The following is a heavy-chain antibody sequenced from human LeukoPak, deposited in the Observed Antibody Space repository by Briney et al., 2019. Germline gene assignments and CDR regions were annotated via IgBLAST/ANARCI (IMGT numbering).Heavy chain of an antibody. CDR1: DGSFSDLY. D-gene: IGHD3-3*01. J-gene: IGHJ5*01. V-gene: IGHV4-34*01. CDR3: AKGFLEWVPDS. CDR2: ISHGGRT. Sequence: PSQTLSLTCAVSDGSFSDLYWSWIRQPPGKGLEWIGEISHGGRTNYNPSLESRVTISVDTSKNHFSLKLTSVSAADTGVYYCAKGFLEWVPDSWGQGTLVAVSS.